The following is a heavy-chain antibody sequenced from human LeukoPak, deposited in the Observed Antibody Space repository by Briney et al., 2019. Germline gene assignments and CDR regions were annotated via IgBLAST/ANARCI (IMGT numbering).Heavy chain of an antibody. CDR1: GFTFSSYA. Sequence: GGSLRLSCAASGFTFSSYAMSWVRQAPGKGLEWVSGISGSGGSTYYADSVKGRFTISRDNAKNTLYLQMNSLRAEDTAVYYCARDRNDYTVYDYWGQGTLVTVSS. V-gene: IGHV3-23*01. CDR3: ARDRNDYTVYDY. J-gene: IGHJ4*02. CDR2: ISGSGGST. D-gene: IGHD4-11*01.